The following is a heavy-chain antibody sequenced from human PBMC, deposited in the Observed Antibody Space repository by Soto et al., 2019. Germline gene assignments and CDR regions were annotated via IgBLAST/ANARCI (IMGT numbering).Heavy chain of an antibody. CDR3: ARAPCIGAAGTCYLNY. CDR1: GFTFSDYY. V-gene: IGHV3-11*01. J-gene: IGHJ4*02. D-gene: IGHD6-13*01. Sequence: GGSLRLSCAASGFTFSDYYMSWIRQAPGKGLEWVSYISSSGSTIYYADSVKGRFTISRDNAKNSLYLQMNSLRAEDTAVYYCARAPCIGAAGTCYLNYWGQGTLVTVSS. CDR2: ISSSGSTI.